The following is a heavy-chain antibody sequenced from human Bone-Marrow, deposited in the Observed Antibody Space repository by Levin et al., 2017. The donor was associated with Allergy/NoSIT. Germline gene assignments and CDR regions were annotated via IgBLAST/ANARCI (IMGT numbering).Heavy chain of an antibody. CDR3: ARGPLGDYGMDV. CDR1: GFTVSSNY. CDR2: IYSGGST. Sequence: GESLKISCAASGFTVSSNYMSWVRQAPGKGLEWVSVIYSGGSTYYADSVKGRFTISRDNSKNTLYLQMNSLRAEDTAVYYCARGPLGDYGMDVWGQGTTVTVSS. V-gene: IGHV3-66*01. D-gene: IGHD3-16*01. J-gene: IGHJ6*02.